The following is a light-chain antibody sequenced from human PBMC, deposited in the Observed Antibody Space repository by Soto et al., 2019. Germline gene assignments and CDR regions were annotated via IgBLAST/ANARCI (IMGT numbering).Light chain of an antibody. CDR3: QQYADWPTT. V-gene: IGKV3-15*01. CDR1: QSVGAT. Sequence: IVMTQSPVTLSVFPWERATLSCRASQSVGATVAWYHQRPGQAPRLLISGASTRATGVPARVSASGSGTAFTLTITSLQSDDFGVYYCQQYADWPTTFGQGTRVEIK. CDR2: GAS. J-gene: IGKJ1*01.